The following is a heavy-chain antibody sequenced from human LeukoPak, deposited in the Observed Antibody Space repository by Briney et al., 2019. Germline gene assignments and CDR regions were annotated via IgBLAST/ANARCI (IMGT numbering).Heavy chain of an antibody. CDR1: GSTFSSYA. CDR3: ARSNDMDV. J-gene: IGHJ6*02. D-gene: IGHD1-26*01. V-gene: IGHV3-23*01. Sequence: GGSLRLSCADSGSTFSSYAMNWVRQAPGKGLEWVSAISGSGGSTYYADSVKGRFTISRDNSKNTLYLQMNSLRAEDTAVYYCARSNDMDVWGQGTTVIVSS. CDR2: ISGSGGST.